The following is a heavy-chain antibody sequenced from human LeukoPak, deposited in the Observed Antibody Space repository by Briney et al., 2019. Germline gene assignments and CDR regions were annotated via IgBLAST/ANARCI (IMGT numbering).Heavy chain of an antibody. J-gene: IGHJ3*02. Sequence: PGGSLRLSCAASGSTFSNAWMSWVRQAPGKGLEWVGRIKSKTDGGTTDYAAPVKGRFTISRDDSKNTLYLQMNSLKTEDTAVYYRTTARMIVVVMGDDAFDIWGQGTMVTVSS. CDR3: TTARMIVVVMGDDAFDI. CDR2: IKSKTDGGTT. D-gene: IGHD3-22*01. V-gene: IGHV3-15*01. CDR1: GSTFSNAW.